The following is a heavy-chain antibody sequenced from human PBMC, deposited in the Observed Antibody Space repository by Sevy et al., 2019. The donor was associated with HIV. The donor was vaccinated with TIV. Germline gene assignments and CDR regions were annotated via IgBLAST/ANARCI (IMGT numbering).Heavy chain of an antibody. CDR3: ARDMTCGGDCYYFDN. CDR1: GDTFRKYV. CDR2: IIPVYGTT. V-gene: IGHV1-69*13. D-gene: IGHD2-21*02. Sequence: ASVKVSCKASGDTFRKYVISWVRQAPGQGLEWMGGIIPVYGTTNYAQTLQARVTFTADATTGTVYMALSRLRAEDTAVYYWARDMTCGGDCYYFDNWGQGTLVTVSS. J-gene: IGHJ4*02.